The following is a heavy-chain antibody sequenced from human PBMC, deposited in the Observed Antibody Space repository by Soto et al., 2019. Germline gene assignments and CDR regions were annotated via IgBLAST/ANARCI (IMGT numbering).Heavy chain of an antibody. V-gene: IGHV3-23*01. CDR3: VKGGWLDF. D-gene: IGHD3-16*01. Sequence: EVQLLESGGGLVQPGGSLRLSCAASGFSFSTFEMSWVRQAPGRGLEWVSFISDDSSRTYYADAVKGRFTISRDNSKYTLYLQKNSLTAEDTAVYACVKGGWLDFWGQGTLVTVSS. J-gene: IGHJ5*01. CDR2: ISDDSSRT. CDR1: GFSFSTFE.